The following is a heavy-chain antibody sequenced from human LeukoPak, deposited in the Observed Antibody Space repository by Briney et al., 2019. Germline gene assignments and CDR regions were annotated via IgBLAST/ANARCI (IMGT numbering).Heavy chain of an antibody. J-gene: IGHJ4*02. Sequence: KPSETLSLTCTVSGGSISSYYWSWIRQPPGKGLEWIGYIYYSGSTNYNPSLKSRVTISVDTSKNQFSLKPSSVTAADTAVYYCARGAPRAAATSRPFDYWGQGTLVTVSS. CDR2: IYYSGST. D-gene: IGHD6-13*01. CDR3: ARGAPRAAATSRPFDY. CDR1: GGSISSYY. V-gene: IGHV4-59*01.